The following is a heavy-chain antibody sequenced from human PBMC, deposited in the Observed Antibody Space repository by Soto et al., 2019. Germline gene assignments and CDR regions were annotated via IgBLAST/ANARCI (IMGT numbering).Heavy chain of an antibody. CDR1: GGSISSSSYY. J-gene: IGHJ4*02. CDR2: IYYSGST. V-gene: IGHV4-39*01. CDR3: ARHVRRAAGDFDY. Sequence: QLQLQESGPGLVKPSETLSLTCTVSGGSISSSSYYWGWIRQPPGKGLEWIGSIYYSGSTYYNPSLKSRVTISVVTSKNQFSLKLSSVTAADTAVYYCARHVRRAAGDFDYWGQGTLVTVSS. D-gene: IGHD6-13*01.